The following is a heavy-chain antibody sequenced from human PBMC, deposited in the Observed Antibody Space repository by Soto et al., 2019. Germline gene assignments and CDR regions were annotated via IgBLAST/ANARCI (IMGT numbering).Heavy chain of an antibody. CDR1: GGSISSYY. V-gene: IGHV4-59*01. J-gene: IGHJ5*02. CDR3: ARVNTIFGVVTWWFDP. Sequence: PSESLSLTCAVSGGSISSYYWSWIWQPPGKGLEWIGYIYYSGSTNYNPSLKSRVTISVDTSKSQFSLKLSSVTAADTAVYYCARVNTIFGVVTWWFDPWGQGTLVTVSS. CDR2: IYYSGST. D-gene: IGHD3-3*01.